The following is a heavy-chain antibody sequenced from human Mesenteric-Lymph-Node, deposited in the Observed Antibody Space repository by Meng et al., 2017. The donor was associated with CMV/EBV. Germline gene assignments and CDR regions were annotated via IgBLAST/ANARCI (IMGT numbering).Heavy chain of an antibody. Sequence: GESLKISCVASEFLFSSYAMHWVRQAPGKGLEWVAVISYDGYKEFYADSVKGRFTISRDNSKNTVYLQMNALRAGDTAVYYCARDLSGYTSAWLSYFDQWGQGTLVTVSS. CDR2: ISYDGYKE. CDR1: EFLFSSYA. CDR3: ARDLSGYTSAWLSYFDQ. V-gene: IGHV3-30-3*01. J-gene: IGHJ4*02. D-gene: IGHD6-19*01.